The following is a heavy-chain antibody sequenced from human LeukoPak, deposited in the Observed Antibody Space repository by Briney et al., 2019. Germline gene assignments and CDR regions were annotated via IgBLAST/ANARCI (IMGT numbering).Heavy chain of an antibody. D-gene: IGHD3-10*01. CDR1: GFTFSSYG. J-gene: IGHJ5*02. V-gene: IGHV3-30*03. CDR2: ISYDGSNK. CDR3: ARDPRGPGLNL. Sequence: GRSLRLSCAASGFTFSSYGMHWVRQAPGKGLEWVAVISYDGSNKYYADSVKGRFTISRDNSKNTLYLQMNSLRAEDTAVYYCARDPRGPGLNLWGQGTLVTVSS.